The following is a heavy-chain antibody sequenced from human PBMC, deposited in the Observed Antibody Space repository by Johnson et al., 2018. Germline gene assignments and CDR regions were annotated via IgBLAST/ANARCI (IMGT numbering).Heavy chain of an antibody. V-gene: IGHV3-15*07. CDR2: IKSKPDGGTI. CDR1: GFTFTNAW. D-gene: IGHD6-13*01. J-gene: IGHJ6*03. CDR3: TTDSGSWYSYYYYYMDV. Sequence: VQLLESGGGLVKRGGSLRLSCAASGFTFTNAWMNWVRQAPGKGLEWVGRIKSKPDGGTIDYAAPVKGRFIISRDDSKNTLYLQMNSLKTEYTAVYYCTTDSGSWYSYYYYYMDVWGKGTTVTVSS.